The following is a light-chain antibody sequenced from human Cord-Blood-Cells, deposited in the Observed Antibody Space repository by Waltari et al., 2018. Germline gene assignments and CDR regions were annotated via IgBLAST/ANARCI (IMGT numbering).Light chain of an antibody. J-gene: IGKJ5*01. V-gene: IGKV1-39*01. Sequence: DIQMTQSPSSLSASVGDRVTITCRASQSISSYLNWYQQKPGKAPKLLIYAASSLQSGVPSRFSGSGSGTEFTRTVSSLQPEDFATYYCQQSYSTPITFGRGTRLEI. CDR3: QQSYSTPIT. CDR2: AAS. CDR1: QSISSY.